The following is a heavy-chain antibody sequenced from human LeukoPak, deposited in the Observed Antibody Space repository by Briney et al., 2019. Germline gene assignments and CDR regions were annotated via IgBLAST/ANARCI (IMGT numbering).Heavy chain of an antibody. D-gene: IGHD6-13*01. CDR1: GSSLSTSGVG. Sequence: SGPTLVNPTQTLTLTCTFSGSSLSTSGVGVGWIRQPPGKALEWLALIYWNDDKRYSPSLKSRLTITKDTSKNQVVLTMSNMDPVDTATYYCAHSWPYSSSWYVGAFDIWGQGTMVTVSS. V-gene: IGHV2-5*01. CDR3: AHSWPYSSSWYVGAFDI. J-gene: IGHJ3*02. CDR2: IYWNDDK.